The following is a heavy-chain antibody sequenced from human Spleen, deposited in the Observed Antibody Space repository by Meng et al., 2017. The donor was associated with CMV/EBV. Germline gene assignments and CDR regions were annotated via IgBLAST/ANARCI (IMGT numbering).Heavy chain of an antibody. CDR1: GGSISSYY. Sequence: QVQLQESGPGLVTPSEPLSLPRTVSGGSISSYYWSWIRQPAGKGLEWIGRIYTSGSTNYNPSLKSRVTMSVDTSKNQFSLKLSSVTAADTAAYYCAREGSYGDFDYWGQGTLVTVSS. D-gene: IGHD5-18*01. CDR3: AREGSYGDFDY. J-gene: IGHJ4*02. V-gene: IGHV4-4*07. CDR2: IYTSGST.